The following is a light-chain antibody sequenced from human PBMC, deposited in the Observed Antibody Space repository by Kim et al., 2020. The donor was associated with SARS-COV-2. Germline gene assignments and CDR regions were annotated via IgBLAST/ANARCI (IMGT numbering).Light chain of an antibody. V-gene: IGLV1-47*01. J-gene: IGLJ3*02. CDR1: SSNLGSNY. CDR3: AAWDASLSGRV. Sequence: QSVLTQPPSASGTPGQRVTISCSGSSSNLGSNYVYWYQQLPGTAPKLLIYRNNQRPSGVPDRFSGSKSGTSASLAISGLRSEDEADYYCAAWDASLSGRVFGGGTKLTVL. CDR2: RNN.